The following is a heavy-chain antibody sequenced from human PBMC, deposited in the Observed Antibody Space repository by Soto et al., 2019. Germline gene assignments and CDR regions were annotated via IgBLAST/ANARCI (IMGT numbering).Heavy chain of an antibody. CDR3: ARQLLLGWYNWFDP. Sequence: SETLSLTCAVYGGSFSGYYWSWIRQPPGKGLEWIGEINHSGSTNYNPSLKSRVTISVDTSKNQFSLKLSSVTAADTAVYYCARQLLLGWYNWFDPWGQGTLVTVSS. J-gene: IGHJ5*02. CDR1: GGSFSGYY. V-gene: IGHV4-34*01. CDR2: INHSGST. D-gene: IGHD2-15*01.